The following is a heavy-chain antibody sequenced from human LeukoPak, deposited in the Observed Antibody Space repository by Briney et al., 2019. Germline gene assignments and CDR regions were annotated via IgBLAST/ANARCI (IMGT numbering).Heavy chain of an antibody. Sequence: GGSLRLSCAASGFIFSSYEMNWVRQAPGKGLEWVSYISSSGSTIYYADSVKGRFTISRDNAKNSLYLQMNSLRAEDTAVYYCAREVTAAADYWGQGTLVTVSS. CDR3: AREVTAAADY. D-gene: IGHD6-13*01. V-gene: IGHV3-48*03. CDR2: ISSSGSTI. J-gene: IGHJ4*02. CDR1: GFIFSSYE.